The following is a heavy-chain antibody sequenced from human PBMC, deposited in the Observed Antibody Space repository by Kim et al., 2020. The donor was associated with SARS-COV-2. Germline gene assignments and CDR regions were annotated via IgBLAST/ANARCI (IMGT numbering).Heavy chain of an antibody. D-gene: IGHD2-15*01. CDR1: GGSISSSNW. CDR2: IYHSGST. J-gene: IGHJ4*02. V-gene: IGHV4-4*02. Sequence: SETLSLTCAVSGGSISSSNWWSWVRQPPGKGLEWIGEIYHSGSTNYNPSLKSRVTISVDKSKNQFSLKLSSVTAADTAVYYCARGGSRLYWGFDYWGQGTLVTVSS. CDR3: ARGGSRLYWGFDY.